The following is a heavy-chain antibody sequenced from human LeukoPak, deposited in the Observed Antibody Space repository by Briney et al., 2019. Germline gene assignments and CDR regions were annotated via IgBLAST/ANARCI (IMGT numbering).Heavy chain of an antibody. V-gene: IGHV3-11*01. Sequence: PGGSLRLSCAASGFTFSDYYMSWIRQAPGKGLEWVSYISSSGTTIYYADSVKGRFTFSRDNAKNSLHLQMNSLRDEDTAVYYCARDPNDYGDYFPNYWGQGTLVTVSS. CDR3: ARDPNDYGDYFPNY. D-gene: IGHD4-17*01. J-gene: IGHJ4*02. CDR2: ISSSGTTI. CDR1: GFTFSDYY.